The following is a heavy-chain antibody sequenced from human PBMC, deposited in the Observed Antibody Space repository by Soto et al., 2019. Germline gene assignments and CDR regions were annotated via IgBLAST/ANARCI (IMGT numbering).Heavy chain of an antibody. CDR2: ISHDGGVK. Sequence: QVHLVESGGGVVQPGRSLRLSCAASGFTFSTTGMHWVRQAPGKGLEWVAMISHDGGVKHYTDSVKGRFTISRDTSNNPVYLQRNSLRPEDTAMYHCAKDLYGAGWYNYFDPWGQGTLVTVSS. V-gene: IGHV3-30*18. CDR1: GFTFSTTG. CDR3: AKDLYGAGWYNYFDP. D-gene: IGHD6-19*01. J-gene: IGHJ5*02.